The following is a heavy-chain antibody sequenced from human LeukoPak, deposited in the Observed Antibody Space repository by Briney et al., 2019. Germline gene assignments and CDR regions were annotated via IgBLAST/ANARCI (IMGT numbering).Heavy chain of an antibody. J-gene: IGHJ4*02. Sequence: GASVKVSCKASGYTFTSYAMNWVRQAPGQGLEWMGWINTNIGNPTYAQGVTGRFVFSLDTSVSTAYLQISRLKAEDTAVYYCARAKSQYYFDYWGQGTLVTVSS. CDR1: GYTFTSYA. V-gene: IGHV7-4-1*02. CDR2: INTNIGNP. CDR3: ARAKSQYYFDY.